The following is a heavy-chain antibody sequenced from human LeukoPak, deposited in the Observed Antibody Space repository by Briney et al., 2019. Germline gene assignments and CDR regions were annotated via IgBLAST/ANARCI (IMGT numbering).Heavy chain of an antibody. CDR1: GFTFSNYW. CDR3: AKSRGVYAFDI. CDR2: INTDGSSE. J-gene: IGHJ3*02. D-gene: IGHD3-10*01. V-gene: IGHV3-74*01. Sequence: GGSLRLSCAVSGFTFSNYWLHWVRQAPGKGLEWVSRINTDGSSERYADSVTGRFTISRDNAKNTLYLEMNSLRAEDTAVYYCAKSRGVYAFDIWGQGTMVTVSS.